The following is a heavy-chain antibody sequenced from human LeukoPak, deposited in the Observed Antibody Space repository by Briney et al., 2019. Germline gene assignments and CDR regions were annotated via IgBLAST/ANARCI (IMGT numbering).Heavy chain of an antibody. CDR3: ARAIAVAGTLYYYYYYYMDV. J-gene: IGHJ6*03. D-gene: IGHD6-19*01. Sequence: GASVKVSCKASGYTFTSYGISWVRQAPGQGLEWMGWISAYNGNTNYAQKLQGRVTMTTDTSTSTAYMELRSLRSDDTAVYYCARAIAVAGTLYYYYYYYMDVWGKGTTVTISS. CDR2: ISAYNGNT. V-gene: IGHV1-18*01. CDR1: GYTFTSYG.